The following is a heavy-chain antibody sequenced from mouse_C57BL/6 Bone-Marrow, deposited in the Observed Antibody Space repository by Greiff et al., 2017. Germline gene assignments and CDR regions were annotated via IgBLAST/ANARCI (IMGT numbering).Heavy chain of an antibody. CDR2: INYDGSST. V-gene: IGHV5-16*01. CDR3: AREGVVANFDY. CDR1: GFTFSDYY. J-gene: IGHJ2*01. Sequence: EVQLQESEGGLVQPGSSMKLSCTASGFTFSDYYMAWVRQVPEKGLEWVANINYDGSSTYYLDSLKSRFIISRDNAKNILYLQMSSLKSEDTATYYCAREGVVANFDYWGQDTTLTVSS. D-gene: IGHD1-1*01.